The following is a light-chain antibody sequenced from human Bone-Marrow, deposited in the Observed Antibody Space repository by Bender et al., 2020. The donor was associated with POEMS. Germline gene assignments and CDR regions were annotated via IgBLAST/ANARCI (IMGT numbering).Light chain of an antibody. CDR3: QSCDRGLSTIFV. J-gene: IGLJ1*01. V-gene: IGLV1-40*01. CDR1: SSNIGAGYD. Sequence: QSVLTQPPSVSGAPGQRVTISCTGSSSNIGAGYDVHWYQQLPGTAPKLLIYGNTHRPSGVPDRFSGSKSGTSASLTITGLQAEDEADYYCQSCDRGLSTIFVFGPGTKVTVL. CDR2: GNT.